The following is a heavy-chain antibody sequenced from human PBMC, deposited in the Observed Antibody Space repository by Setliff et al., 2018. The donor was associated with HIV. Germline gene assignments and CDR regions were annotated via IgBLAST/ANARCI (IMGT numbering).Heavy chain of an antibody. D-gene: IGHD5-12*01. V-gene: IGHV3-7*01. Sequence: PGGSLRLSCGTSGFIFSNYWMNWVRQAPGKGLEWVANIRQDGSEEYYAHSLRGRFTISRDNAQNSLYLQMSGLRAEDTAVYFCARVGTGYKSAGNAFDIWGQGTMVTVSS. CDR1: GFIFSNYW. CDR3: ARVGTGYKSAGNAFDI. CDR2: IRQDGSEE. J-gene: IGHJ3*02.